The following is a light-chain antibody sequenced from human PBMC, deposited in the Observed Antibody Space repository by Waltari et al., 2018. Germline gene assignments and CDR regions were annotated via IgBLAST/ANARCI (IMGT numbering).Light chain of an antibody. Sequence: DIQMTQSPSTLSASIGDRVTITCRASQSISNWLAWYQQKPGKAPKLLIYEASVLESGVPSRFSGGGSGSEFTLTIGSLQPDDFATYYCQLYDGPASGTFGQGTKVEIK. CDR1: QSISNW. CDR2: EAS. V-gene: IGKV1-5*03. CDR3: QLYDGPASGT. J-gene: IGKJ1*01.